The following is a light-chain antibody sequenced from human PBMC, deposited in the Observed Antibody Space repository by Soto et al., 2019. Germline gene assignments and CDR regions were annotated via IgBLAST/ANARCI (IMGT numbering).Light chain of an antibody. J-gene: IGLJ2*01. V-gene: IGLV2-14*01. CDR3: SSYTRSTTLVV. CDR1: SSDVGAYNY. Sequence: QSALTQPASVSGSPGQSITISCTGTSSDVGAYNYVSWYHQHPGKAPKLMIYDVSNRPSGVSNRFSGSKSGNTASLTISGLQAEDEADYYCSSYTRSTTLVVFGGGTKLTVL. CDR2: DVS.